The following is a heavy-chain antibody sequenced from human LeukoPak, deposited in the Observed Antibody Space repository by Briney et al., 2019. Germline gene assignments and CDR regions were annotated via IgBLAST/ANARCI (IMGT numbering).Heavy chain of an antibody. V-gene: IGHV1-69*06. CDR1: GGTFNSYA. D-gene: IGHD1-26*01. CDR3: AREDDTGRYMGDDAFDI. J-gene: IGHJ3*02. CDR2: INPMSDTA. Sequence: GASVKVSCKASGGTFNSYAISWVRQAPGQGLEWMGGINPMSDTANYPQKFRGRLTITADIPTSTVYMELSSLRSEDTAVYYCAREDDTGRYMGDDAFDIWGQGTMVTVSS.